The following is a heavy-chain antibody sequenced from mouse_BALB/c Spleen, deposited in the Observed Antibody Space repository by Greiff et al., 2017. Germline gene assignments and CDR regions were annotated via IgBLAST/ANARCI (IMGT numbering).Heavy chain of an antibody. Sequence: QVQLQQSGAELVKPGASVKLSCKASGYTFTSYYMYWVKQRPGQGLEWIGEINPSNGGTNFNEKFKSKATLTVDKSSSTASMQLSSLTSEDSAVYYCTRRITTPFWYFDVWGAGTTVTVSS. CDR3: TRRITTPFWYFDV. CDR2: INPSNGGT. CDR1: GYTFTSYY. V-gene: IGHV1S16*01. D-gene: IGHD1-1*01. J-gene: IGHJ1*01.